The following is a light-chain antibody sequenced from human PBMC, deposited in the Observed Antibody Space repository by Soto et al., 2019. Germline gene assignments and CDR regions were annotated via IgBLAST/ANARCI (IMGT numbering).Light chain of an antibody. Sequence: DIQMTQSPSTLSASVRDRVTIACRASQSISNWLAWYQQKPGKAPNLLIYDASSLESGVPSRFSGSGSGTEFTLTISSLQPDDFATYYCQQYKSYWTFGQGTKVDIX. V-gene: IGKV1-5*01. J-gene: IGKJ1*01. CDR1: QSISNW. CDR3: QQYKSYWT. CDR2: DAS.